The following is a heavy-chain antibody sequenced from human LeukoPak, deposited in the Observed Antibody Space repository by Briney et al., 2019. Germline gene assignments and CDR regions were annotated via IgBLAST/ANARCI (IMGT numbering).Heavy chain of an antibody. Sequence: SETLSLTCTVSGVSISRYYWSWIRQPPGKGLEWIGEINHRGSTNYNPSLKSRVTISVDTSKNQFSLKLSSVTAADTAVYYCARGGDRGYSYWGQGILVTVSS. CDR2: INHRGST. CDR3: ARGGDRGYSY. J-gene: IGHJ4*02. V-gene: IGHV4-34*01. D-gene: IGHD5-18*01. CDR1: GVSISRYY.